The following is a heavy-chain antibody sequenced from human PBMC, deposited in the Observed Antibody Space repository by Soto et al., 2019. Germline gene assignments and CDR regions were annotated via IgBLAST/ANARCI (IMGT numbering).Heavy chain of an antibody. Sequence: QVQLQESGPGLVKPSGTLSLTCAVSGGSISSSNWWSWVRQPPGKGLEWIGEIYHSGSTNYNPSLKXPVLIXXHKSKNQFSLKLSSVTAADTAVYYCARGWMATLDYWGQGTLVTVSS. J-gene: IGHJ4*02. D-gene: IGHD5-12*01. CDR3: ARGWMATLDY. V-gene: IGHV4-4*02. CDR1: GGSISSSNW. CDR2: IYHSGST.